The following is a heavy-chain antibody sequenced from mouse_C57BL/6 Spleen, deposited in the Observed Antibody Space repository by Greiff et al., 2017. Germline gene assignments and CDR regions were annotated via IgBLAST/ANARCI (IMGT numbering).Heavy chain of an antibody. V-gene: IGHV1-50*01. CDR3: ARSLLRGDYFDY. Sequence: QVQLQQPGAELVKPGASVKLSCKASGYTFTSYWMQWVKQRPGQGLEWIGEIDPSDSYTNYNQKFKGKATLTVDTSSSTAYMQLSSLTSEDSAVYYCARSLLRGDYFDYWGQGTTRTVSS. CDR1: GYTFTSYW. D-gene: IGHD1-2*01. J-gene: IGHJ2*01. CDR2: IDPSDSYT.